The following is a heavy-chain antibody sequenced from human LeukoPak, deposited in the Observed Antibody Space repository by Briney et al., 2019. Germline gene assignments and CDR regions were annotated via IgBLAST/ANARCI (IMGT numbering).Heavy chain of an antibody. D-gene: IGHD3-10*01. CDR1: GFIFSSYA. CDR3: ARGALWFGELPPSYYYGMDV. CDR2: ISGSGDST. Sequence: GGSLRLSCTASGFIFSSYAMSLVRQAPGKGLEWVSAISGSGDSTNYADSVKGRFTISRDNSKNTLFLQMNSLRAEDTAVYYCARGALWFGELPPSYYYGMDVWGQGTTVTVSS. J-gene: IGHJ6*02. V-gene: IGHV3-23*01.